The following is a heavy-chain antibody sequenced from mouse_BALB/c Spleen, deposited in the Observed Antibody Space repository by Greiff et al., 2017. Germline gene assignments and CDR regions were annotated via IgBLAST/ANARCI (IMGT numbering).Heavy chain of an antibody. J-gene: IGHJ3*01. CDR3: ARGTARATAWFAY. Sequence: VQLKQSGPELVKPGASVKMSCKASGYTFTSYVMHWVKQKPGQGLEWIGYINPYNDGTKYNEKFKGMAILTSDNSSSTAYMELSSRTSEDSAVYYCARGTARATAWFAYWGQGTLVTVSA. D-gene: IGHD3-2*01. V-gene: IGHV1-14*01. CDR2: INPYNDGT. CDR1: GYTFTSYV.